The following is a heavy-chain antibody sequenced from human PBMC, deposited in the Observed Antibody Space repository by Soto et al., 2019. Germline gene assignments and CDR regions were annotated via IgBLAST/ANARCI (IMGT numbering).Heavy chain of an antibody. D-gene: IGHD3-16*01. J-gene: IGHJ4*02. CDR3: ARDVTGHDNYETIGYYFDH. Sequence: VASVKVSCKASGYTFTKFHIHWVRQAPGQGLEWMGMIDPSGGVTRDAQRFQGRITMTSDTSTSSVYMGLRGLTSEDTAVYYCARDVTGHDNYETIGYYFDHWGPGTLVTVSS. V-gene: IGHV1-46*01. CDR1: GYTFTKFH. CDR2: IDPSGGVT.